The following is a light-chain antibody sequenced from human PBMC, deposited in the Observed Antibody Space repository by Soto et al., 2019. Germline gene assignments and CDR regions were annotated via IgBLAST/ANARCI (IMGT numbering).Light chain of an antibody. V-gene: IGKV3-20*01. CDR2: GAS. CDR3: QQYGSSPYT. J-gene: IGKJ2*01. CDR1: QSVSSSY. Sequence: EIVLTQSPGTLSLSPGERATLSCRASQSVSSSYLAWYQQKPGQAPRLLIYGASSRATGIPDRFSGSGSGTDFTLTISRLEPEDFAVYYCQQYGSSPYTFGQGTQLEMK.